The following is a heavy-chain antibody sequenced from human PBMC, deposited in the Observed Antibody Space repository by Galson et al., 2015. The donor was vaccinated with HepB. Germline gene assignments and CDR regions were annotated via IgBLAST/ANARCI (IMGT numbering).Heavy chain of an antibody. CDR2: IRSKAYGGTT. V-gene: IGHV3-49*04. D-gene: IGHD4-17*01. CDR1: GFTFGDYA. CDR3: TRDAPYGDYYYYYGMDV. J-gene: IGHJ6*02. Sequence: SLRLSCAASGFTFGDYAMSWVRQAPGKGLEWVGFIRSKAYGGTTEYAASVKGRFTISRDDSKSIAYLQMNSLKTEDTAVYYCTRDAPYGDYYYYYGMDVWGQGTTVTVSS.